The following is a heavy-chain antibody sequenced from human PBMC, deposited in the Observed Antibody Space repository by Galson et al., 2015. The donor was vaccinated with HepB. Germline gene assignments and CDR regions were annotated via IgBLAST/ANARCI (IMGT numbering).Heavy chain of an antibody. D-gene: IGHD6-19*01. CDR1: GFTFSYYA. CDR3: AKVFPEKTDGWYRQALYYFDS. Sequence: SLRLSCAASGFTFSYYAMSWVRQAPGKGLEWISAITPSGDNTYSADSMKGRFTISRDNSRNTLFLQMNSLRVGDTAIYFCAKVFPEKTDGWYRQALYYFDSWGQGTRVTVSS. V-gene: IGHV3-23*01. CDR2: ITPSGDNT. J-gene: IGHJ4*02.